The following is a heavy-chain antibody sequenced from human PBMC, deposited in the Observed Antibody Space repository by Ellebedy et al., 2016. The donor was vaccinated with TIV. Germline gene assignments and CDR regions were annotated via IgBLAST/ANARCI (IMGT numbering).Heavy chain of an antibody. J-gene: IGHJ5*02. Sequence: GGSLRLXCAASGFTFSSYWMSWVRQAPGKGLEWVSAISGSGGSTYYADSVKGRFTISRDNSKNTLYLQMNSLRAEDTAVYYCAKDPRSIAVAGTWFDPWGQGTLVTVSS. CDR3: AKDPRSIAVAGTWFDP. D-gene: IGHD6-19*01. CDR1: GFTFSSYW. CDR2: ISGSGGST. V-gene: IGHV3-23*01.